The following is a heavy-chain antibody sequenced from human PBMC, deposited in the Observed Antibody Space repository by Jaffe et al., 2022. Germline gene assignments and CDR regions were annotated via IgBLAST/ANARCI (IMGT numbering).Heavy chain of an antibody. J-gene: IGHJ5*02. D-gene: IGHD5-18*01. V-gene: IGHV3-74*01. CDR3: ARGGYSYGYSSLELYNWFDP. CDR2: INSDGSST. Sequence: EVQLVESGGGLVQPGGSLRLSCAASGFTFSSYWMHWVRQAPGKGLVWVSRINSDGSSTSYADSVKGRFTISRDNAKNTLYLQMNSLRAEDTAVYYCARGGYSYGYSSLELYNWFDPWGQGTLVTVSS. CDR1: GFTFSSYW.